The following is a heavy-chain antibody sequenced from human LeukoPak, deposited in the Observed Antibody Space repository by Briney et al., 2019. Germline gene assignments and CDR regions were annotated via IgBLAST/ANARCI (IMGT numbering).Heavy chain of an antibody. V-gene: IGHV3-30-3*01. J-gene: IGHJ4*01. Sequence: PGGSLRLSCAASESTFSHYAMHWVRQAPGKGLEWVAVISYDGSNKYYADSVKGRFTISRDNSKNTLYLQTNSLRTDDTAVYYCARGLVSGSQRGYFDYWGRGALVTVSS. CDR3: ARGLVSGSQRGYFDY. D-gene: IGHD1-26*01. CDR2: ISYDGSNK. CDR1: ESTFSHYA.